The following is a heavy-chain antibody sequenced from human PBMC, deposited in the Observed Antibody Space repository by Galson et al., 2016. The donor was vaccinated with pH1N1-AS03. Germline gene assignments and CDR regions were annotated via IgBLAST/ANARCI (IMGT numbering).Heavy chain of an antibody. J-gene: IGHJ4*02. V-gene: IGHV3-7*03. D-gene: IGHD1-1*01. CDR3: ASGAGFLVDY. CDR1: GFSFSESS. CDR2: IRDDGIEK. Sequence: SLRLSCATSGFSFSESSMNWVRQAPGKGLEWVSIIRDDGIEKHYLDSVKGRFTISRDNAKNSIYLQMNTLRPEDTAVYYCASGAGFLVDYWGQGTLVTVSS.